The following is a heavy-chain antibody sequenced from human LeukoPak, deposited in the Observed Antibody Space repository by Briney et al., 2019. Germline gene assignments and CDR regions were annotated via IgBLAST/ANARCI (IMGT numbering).Heavy chain of an antibody. J-gene: IGHJ4*02. V-gene: IGHV3-23*01. CDR3: AKTGWFGEGFYYFDY. Sequence: GGSLRLSCAASGFTFSSYAMSWVRQAPGKGLEWVSAISGSGGSTYYADSVKGRFTISRDNSKNTLYLQMNSPRAEDTAVYYCAKTGWFGEGFYYFDYWGQGTLVTVSS. D-gene: IGHD3-10*01. CDR2: ISGSGGST. CDR1: GFTFSSYA.